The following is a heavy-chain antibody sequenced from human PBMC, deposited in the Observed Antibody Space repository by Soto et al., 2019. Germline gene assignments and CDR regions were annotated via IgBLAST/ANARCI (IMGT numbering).Heavy chain of an antibody. CDR1: GFTFSSYG. V-gene: IGHV3-33*01. Sequence: GGSLRLSCAASGFTFSSYGMHWVRQAPGKGLEWVAVIWYDGSNKYYADSVKGRFTISRDNSKNTLYLQMNSLRAEDTAVYYCARDYSSSSGYYYYGMDVWGQGTTVTVSS. J-gene: IGHJ6*02. D-gene: IGHD6-6*01. CDR3: ARDYSSSSGYYYYGMDV. CDR2: IWYDGSNK.